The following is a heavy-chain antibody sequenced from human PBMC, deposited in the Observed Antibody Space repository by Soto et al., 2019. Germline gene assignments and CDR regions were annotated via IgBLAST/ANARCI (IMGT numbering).Heavy chain of an antibody. D-gene: IGHD2-21*01. CDR2: VYYSGAT. CDR3: ARGNDWKSSTFDI. J-gene: IGHJ3*02. V-gene: IGHV4-59*11. CDR1: GGSLTDHY. Sequence: QVQLQESGPGLVKPSETLSLTCTVAGGSLTDHYWNWFRQSPGRGLQWIGSVYYSGATSYNPSLTSRVTMTVDTSKNQFSLKLRSVTAADTAVYFCARGNDWKSSTFDIWGQGTMVSVSS.